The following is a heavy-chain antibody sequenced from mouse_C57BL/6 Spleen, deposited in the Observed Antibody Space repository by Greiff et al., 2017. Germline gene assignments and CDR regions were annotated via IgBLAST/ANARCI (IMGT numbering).Heavy chain of an antibody. J-gene: IGHJ4*01. CDR3: ARGGDPLYYYAMDY. CDR2: ISYSGST. V-gene: IGHV3-1*01. Sequence: DVQLQESGPGMVKPSQSLSLTCTVTGYSITSGYDWHWIRHFPGNKLEWMGYISYSGSTNYNPSLKSRISITHDTSKNHFFLKLNSVTTEDTATYYCARGGDPLYYYAMDYWGQGTSVTVSS. CDR1: GYSITSGYD.